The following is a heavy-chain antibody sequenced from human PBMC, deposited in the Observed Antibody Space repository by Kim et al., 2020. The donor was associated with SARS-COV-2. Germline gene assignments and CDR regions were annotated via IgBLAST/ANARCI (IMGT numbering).Heavy chain of an antibody. J-gene: IGHJ4*02. CDR3: ARGPGGRVPQFFDN. V-gene: IGHV1-18*01. D-gene: IGHD3-16*01. CDR2: ISSYNGNP. Sequence: ASVKVSCKTSGYSFFSSGITWVRQAPGQGLEWMGWISSYNGNPDSAQKFQGRVTLTTDTSTNTAYMELRSLRSDDTAVYYCARGPGGRVPQFFDNWGQGTVVTVS. CDR1: GYSFFSSG.